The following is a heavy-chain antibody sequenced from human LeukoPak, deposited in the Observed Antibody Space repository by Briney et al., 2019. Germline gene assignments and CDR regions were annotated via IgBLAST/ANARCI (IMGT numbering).Heavy chain of an antibody. CDR1: GGSVSGYY. CDR3: ARHDPVPLYQRGMDV. J-gene: IGHJ6*02. D-gene: IGHD2-15*01. V-gene: IGHV4-59*08. Sequence: SETLSLTCTVTGGSVSGYYWSCSRQPPGRGREWIWYIYSSGTTLYHPSLKNRFTISVDTSRNQFSLKFSSVTAADTAVYYCARHDPVPLYQRGMDVWGQGTTVTVSS. CDR2: IYSSGTT.